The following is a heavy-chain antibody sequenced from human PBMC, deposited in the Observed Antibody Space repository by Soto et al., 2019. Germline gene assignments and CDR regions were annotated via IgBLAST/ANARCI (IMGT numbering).Heavy chain of an antibody. CDR1: GFTFSSYA. J-gene: IGHJ3*02. CDR3: ARGSGYDAFDI. V-gene: IGHV3-30-3*01. CDR2: ISYDGSIK. D-gene: IGHD6-19*01. Sequence: GGSLRLSCAASGFTFSSYAMHWVRQAPGKGLEWVAVISYDGSIKYYADSVKGRFTISRDNSKNTLYLQMNSLRAEDTAVYYCARGSGYDAFDIWGQGTMVTVSS.